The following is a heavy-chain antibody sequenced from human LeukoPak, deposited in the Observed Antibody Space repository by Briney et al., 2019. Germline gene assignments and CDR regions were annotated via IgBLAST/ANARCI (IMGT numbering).Heavy chain of an antibody. CDR3: GKRELWHGSGEDA. D-gene: IGHD3-10*01. J-gene: IGHJ6*02. CDR2: ISGSGGST. V-gene: IGHV3-23*01. CDR1: GFTFSSYA. Sequence: GGSLRLSCAASGFTFSSYAMSWVRQAPGKGLEWVSAISGSGGSTYYTESVKGRFSISRDNSKNTLYLQMHSLRAEDTAVYYCGKRELWHGSGEDAWGQGTTVTVSS.